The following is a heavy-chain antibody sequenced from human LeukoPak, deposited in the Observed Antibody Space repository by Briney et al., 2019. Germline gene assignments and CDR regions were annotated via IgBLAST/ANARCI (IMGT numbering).Heavy chain of an antibody. V-gene: IGHV3-9*01. CDR2: ISWNSGSI. Sequence: PGGSLRLSCAASGFTLDDYAMHWVRQAPGKGLEWVSGISWNSGSIGYADSVKGRFTISRDNGNNSLYLLISSLRAEDSGVYCCARIAAAVPDQWGPGTLVAVSS. D-gene: IGHD6-13*01. CDR3: ARIAAAVPDQ. J-gene: IGHJ5*02. CDR1: GFTLDDYA.